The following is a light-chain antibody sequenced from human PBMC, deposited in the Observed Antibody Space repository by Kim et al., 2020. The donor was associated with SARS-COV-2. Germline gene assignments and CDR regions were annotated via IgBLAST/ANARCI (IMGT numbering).Light chain of an antibody. CDR3: QQRSNWPLT. CDR1: QSVSSY. J-gene: IGKJ4*01. V-gene: IGKV3-11*01. Sequence: SSAGDRPSLSCSARQSVSSYLAWYQQKPGQAPRLLIYDASSRATGIQARFSGSGSGTDFTLTISSLEPEDCAVYYCQQRSNWPLTFGGGTKVDIK. CDR2: DAS.